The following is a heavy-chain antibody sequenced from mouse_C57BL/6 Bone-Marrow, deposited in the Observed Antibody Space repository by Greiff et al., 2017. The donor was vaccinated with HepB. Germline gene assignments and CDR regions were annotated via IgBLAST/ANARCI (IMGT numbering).Heavy chain of an antibody. CDR2: IYPRSGNT. CDR3: ARGNYYGISFAY. V-gene: IGHV1-81*01. Sequence: QVHVKQSGAELARPGASVKLSCKASGYTFTSYGISWVKQRTGQGLEWIGEIYPRSGNTYYNEKFKGKATLTADKSSSTAYMELRSLTSEDSAVYFCARGNYYGISFAYWGQGTLVTVSA. CDR1: GYTFTSYG. J-gene: IGHJ3*01. D-gene: IGHD1-1*01.